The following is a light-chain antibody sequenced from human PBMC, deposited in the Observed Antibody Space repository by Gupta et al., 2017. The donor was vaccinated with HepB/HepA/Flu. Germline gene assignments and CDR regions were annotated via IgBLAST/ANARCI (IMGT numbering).Light chain of an antibody. Sequence: DIQVTQSPSSVSAAVGDSFTMTCRTSRDIDTYLAWYQHKRGQPPRLLIYATSTWKSGVPLRFSGSGSGTDFTLTISSLQPEEFATYYCQQADSFPFTFGRGTKVEIK. J-gene: IGKJ4*01. CDR2: ATS. V-gene: IGKV1-12*02. CDR3: QQADSFPFT. CDR1: RDIDTY.